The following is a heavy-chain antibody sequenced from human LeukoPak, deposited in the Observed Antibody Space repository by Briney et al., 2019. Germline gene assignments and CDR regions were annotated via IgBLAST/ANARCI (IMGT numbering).Heavy chain of an antibody. CDR2: IYSGGST. D-gene: IGHD1-26*01. Sequence: GGSLRLSCAASGFTVSSNYMSWVRQAPGKGLEWFSVIYSGGSTYYADSVKGRFTISRDNSKNTLYLQMNSLRAEDTAVYYCARAIVGATTPSRWGQGTLVTVSS. CDR3: ARAIVGATTPSR. J-gene: IGHJ4*02. CDR1: GFTVSSNY. V-gene: IGHV3-53*01.